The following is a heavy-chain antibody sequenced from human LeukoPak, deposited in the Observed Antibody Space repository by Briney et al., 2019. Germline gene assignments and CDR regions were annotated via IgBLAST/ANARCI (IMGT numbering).Heavy chain of an antibody. CDR1: GFTFSSYW. CDR2: IKQDGSEK. D-gene: IGHD3-10*01. CDR3: ARWTYYSSGSYGMDV. Sequence: GSLRLSCAASGFTFSSYWMSWVRQAPGKGLEWVANIKQDGSEKYYVDSVKGRFTVSRDNAKNSLYLQMNSLRAEYTAVYYCARWTYYSSGSYGMDVWGQGTTVTVSS. V-gene: IGHV3-7*01. J-gene: IGHJ6*02.